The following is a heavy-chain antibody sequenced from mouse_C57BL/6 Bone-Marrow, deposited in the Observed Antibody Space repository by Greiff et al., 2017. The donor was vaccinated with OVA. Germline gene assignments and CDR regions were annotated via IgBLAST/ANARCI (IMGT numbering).Heavy chain of an antibody. J-gene: IGHJ1*03. CDR3: AKGDYYGSSYEYFDV. D-gene: IGHD1-1*01. V-gene: IGHV1-81*01. CDR1: GYTFTSYG. Sequence: VQLVESGAELARPGASVKLSCKASGYTFTSYGISWVKQRTGQGLEWIGEIYPRSGNTYYNEKFKGKATLTADKSSSTAYMELRSLTSEDSAVYFCAKGDYYGSSYEYFDVWGTGTTVTVSS. CDR2: IYPRSGNT.